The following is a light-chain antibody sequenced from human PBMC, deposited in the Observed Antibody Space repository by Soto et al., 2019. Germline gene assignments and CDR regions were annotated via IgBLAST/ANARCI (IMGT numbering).Light chain of an antibody. CDR3: QQYGSSRWT. V-gene: IGKV3-20*01. J-gene: IGKJ1*01. Sequence: EIVLTQSPDTLSLFPGERATLSCRASQSVSNTYLAWYQQKPGQAPRPLISAASTRATGTPDRFSGNGSGTDFTLTVSRLEPEDFAIYYCQQYGSSRWTFGQGTKVEIK. CDR1: QSVSNTY. CDR2: AAS.